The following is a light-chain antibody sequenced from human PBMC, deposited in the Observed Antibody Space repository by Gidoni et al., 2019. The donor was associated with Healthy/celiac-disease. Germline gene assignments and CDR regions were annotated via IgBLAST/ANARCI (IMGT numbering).Light chain of an antibody. CDR3: QQYNNWPLT. Sequence: PGERATLSCRASQSVSSNLAWYQQKPGQAPRLLIYGASTRATGIPARFSGSGSGTEFTLTISSLQSEDFAVYYCQQYNNWPLTFXGXTKVXIK. CDR2: GAS. V-gene: IGKV3-15*01. J-gene: IGKJ4*01. CDR1: QSVSSN.